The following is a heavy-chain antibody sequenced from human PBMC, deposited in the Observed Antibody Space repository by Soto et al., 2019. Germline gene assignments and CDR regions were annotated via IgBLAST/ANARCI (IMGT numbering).Heavy chain of an antibody. CDR1: GGSISSGGYY. CDR2: IYYSGST. CDR3: ARVSLYYSSGYYLNDAFDI. J-gene: IGHJ3*02. Sequence: QVQLQESGPGLVKPSQTLSLTCTVSGGSISSGGYYWSWIRQHPGKGLEWIGYIYYSGSTYYNPSLKSRVTISVDTSKNQFSLKLSSVTAADTAVYYCARVSLYYSSGYYLNDAFDIWGQGSMVTVSS. V-gene: IGHV4-31*03. D-gene: IGHD3-22*01.